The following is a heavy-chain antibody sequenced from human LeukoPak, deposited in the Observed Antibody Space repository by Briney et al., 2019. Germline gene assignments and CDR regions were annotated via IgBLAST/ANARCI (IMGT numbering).Heavy chain of an antibody. CDR1: GGSISSYY. CDR3: AREGGIVGASFDY. J-gene: IGHJ4*02. D-gene: IGHD1-26*01. CDR2: IYYSGST. V-gene: IGHV4-59*01. Sequence: SETLSLTCTVSGGSISSYYWSWIRQPPGKGLEWIGYIYYSGSTNYNPSLKSRVTISVDTSKNQFSLKLSSVTAADTAVYYCAREGGIVGASFDYWGQGTLVTVSS.